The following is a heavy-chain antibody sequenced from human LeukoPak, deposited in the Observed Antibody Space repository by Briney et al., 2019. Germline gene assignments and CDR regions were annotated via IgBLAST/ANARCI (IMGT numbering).Heavy chain of an antibody. J-gene: IGHJ4*02. Sequence: PSETLSLTCTVSGGSISSGGYYWSWIRQPPGKGLEWIGYIYHSGSTYYNPSLKSRVTISVDTSKNQFSLKLSSVTAADTAVYYCARGSSIVVVPAAMFFDYWGQGTLVTVSS. CDR1: GGSISSGGYY. V-gene: IGHV4-30-2*01. CDR2: IYHSGST. CDR3: ARGSSIVVVPAAMFFDY. D-gene: IGHD2-2*01.